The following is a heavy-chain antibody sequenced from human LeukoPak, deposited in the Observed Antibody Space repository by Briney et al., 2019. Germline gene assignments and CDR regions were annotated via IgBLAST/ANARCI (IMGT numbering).Heavy chain of an antibody. D-gene: IGHD2-2*01. CDR1: GFTFSSYG. J-gene: IGHJ4*02. CDR3: AKDGYPLGYCSSTSCPYYFNY. V-gene: IGHV3-30*18. Sequence: GGSLRLSCAASGFTFSSYGMHWVRQAPAKGLEWVAVISYDGSDKYYADSVKGRFTISRDNSKNTLYLQMNSLRTEDTAVYYCAKDGYPLGYCSSTSCPYYFNYWGQGTLVTVSS. CDR2: ISYDGSDK.